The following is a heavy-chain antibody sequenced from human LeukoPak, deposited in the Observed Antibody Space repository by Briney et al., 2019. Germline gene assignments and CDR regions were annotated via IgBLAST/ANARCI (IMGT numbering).Heavy chain of an antibody. CDR2: INTNTGSP. V-gene: IGHV7-4-1*02. Sequence: ASVKVSCKASGYTFSTYPINWVRQAPGQGLEWMGWINTNTGSPTYAQGLTGRFVFSLDTSVSTAFLQINSLKAEDTAVYYCARDYGGSSGWFDPWGQGTLVTVSS. CDR1: GYTFSTYP. D-gene: IGHD4-23*01. J-gene: IGHJ5*02. CDR3: ARDYGGSSGWFDP.